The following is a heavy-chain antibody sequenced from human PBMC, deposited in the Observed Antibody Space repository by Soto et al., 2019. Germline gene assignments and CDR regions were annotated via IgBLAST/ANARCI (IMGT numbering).Heavy chain of an antibody. CDR1: GYTFTSYG. CDR2: ISAYNGNT. Sequence: GASVKVSCKASGYTFTSYGISWVRQAPGQGLEWMGWISAYNGNTNYAQKLQGRVTMTTDTSTSTAYMELRSLRSDDTAVYYCARVTYNTKTDYDILTGYYYGMDVWGQGTTXTVSS. J-gene: IGHJ6*02. D-gene: IGHD3-9*01. V-gene: IGHV1-18*01. CDR3: ARVTYNTKTDYDILTGYYYGMDV.